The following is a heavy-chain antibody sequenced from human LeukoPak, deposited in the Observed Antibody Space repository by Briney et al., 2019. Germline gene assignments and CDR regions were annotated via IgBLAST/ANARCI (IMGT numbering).Heavy chain of an antibody. CDR1: GFTFTNAW. J-gene: IGHJ4*02. D-gene: IGHD3-10*01. Sequence: GGSLRLSCAASGFTFTNAWMSWVRQAPGKGLEWVGRIKSKVDGGTIDYAAPVKGRFTISRDDSKNTLYLQMNSLKTEDTAVYXCTTXLRGRYLVNXESNIDXWGQGNLVXVS. CDR2: IKSKVDGGTI. CDR3: TTXLRGRYLVNXESNIDX. V-gene: IGHV3-15*01.